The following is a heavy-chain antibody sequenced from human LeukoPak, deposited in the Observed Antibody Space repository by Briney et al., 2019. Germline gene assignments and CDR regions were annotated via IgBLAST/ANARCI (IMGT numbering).Heavy chain of an antibody. Sequence: SETLSLTCTVSGYSISSPYYWGWIRQPPGKGLEWIGSMYHSGSTNYNPSLKSRVTMSVDTSKNQFSLKLSSVTAADTAVYYCARDRGTWNDDGFDYWGQGTLVTVSS. CDR2: MYHSGST. CDR3: ARDRGTWNDDGFDY. D-gene: IGHD1-1*01. CDR1: GYSISSPYY. V-gene: IGHV4-38-2*02. J-gene: IGHJ4*02.